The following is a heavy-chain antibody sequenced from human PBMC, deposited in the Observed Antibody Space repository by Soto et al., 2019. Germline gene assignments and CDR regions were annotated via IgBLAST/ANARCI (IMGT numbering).Heavy chain of an antibody. CDR3: AKVSRPSRISTPDFDY. J-gene: IGHJ4*02. V-gene: IGHV3-30-3*01. Sequence: QVQLVESGGGVVQPGTSLRLSCAANRFTLSSYSIQWVRQAPGKGLDWVAVISYDGNTQFYGDSVKGRFIVSRDNSRNTLYLQLNNLQAEDTAVYYCAKVSRPSRISTPDFDYWGQGTLVTVSS. CDR2: ISYDGNTQ. CDR1: RFTLSSYS.